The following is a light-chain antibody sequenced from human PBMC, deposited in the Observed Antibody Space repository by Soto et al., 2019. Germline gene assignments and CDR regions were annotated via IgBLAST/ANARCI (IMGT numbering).Light chain of an antibody. CDR2: EAT. CDR1: QSISSW. CDR3: QQYSNYSPRT. J-gene: IGKJ1*01. Sequence: DIPMTQSPSTLSASVGDRVTITCRASQSISSWLAWYQQKPGKAPNLLFYEATSLKSGVPSRFSGSGSGTEYTLTISILQPDDFATYFCQQYSNYSPRTFGQGTRVEI. V-gene: IGKV1-5*01.